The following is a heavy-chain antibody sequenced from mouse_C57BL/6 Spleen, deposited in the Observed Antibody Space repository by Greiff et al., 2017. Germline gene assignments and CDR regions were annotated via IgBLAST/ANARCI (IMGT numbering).Heavy chain of an antibody. D-gene: IGHD2-5*01. CDR3: ARGRDSNWYFGV. Sequence: QVQLQQPGTELVKPGASVKLSCKASGYTFTSYWMHWVKQRPGQGLEWIGNINPSNGGTNYNGKFKGKATLTADKSSSTAYMQLSSLTSEDSAVSFCARGRDSNWYFGVWGTGTTVTVAA. CDR2: INPSNGGT. CDR1: GYTFTSYW. V-gene: IGHV1-53*01. J-gene: IGHJ1*03.